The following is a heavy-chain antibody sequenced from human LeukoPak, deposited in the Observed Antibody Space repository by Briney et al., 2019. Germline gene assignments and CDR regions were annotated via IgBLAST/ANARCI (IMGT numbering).Heavy chain of an antibody. D-gene: IGHD3-9*01. CDR2: INPSGGST. CDR1: GYTFTSYY. J-gene: IGHJ6*03. V-gene: IGHV1-46*01. CDR3: ARAPYYDILTGYSLHMDV. Sequence: ASVKVSCKASGYTFTSYYMHWVRQAPGQGLEWMGIINPSGGSTSYAQKFQGRVTMTRDTSTSTVYMELSSLRSEDTAVYYCARAPYYDILTGYSLHMDVWGKGTTVTISS.